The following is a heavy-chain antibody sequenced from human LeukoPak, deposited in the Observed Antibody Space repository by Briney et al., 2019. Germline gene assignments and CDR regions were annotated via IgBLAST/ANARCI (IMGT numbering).Heavy chain of an antibody. Sequence: SETLSLTCTVSGGSISSYYWSWIRQPPGKRLEWIGEINHSGSTNYNPSLKSRVTISVDTSKNQFSLKLSSVTAADTAVYYCARGRSSGWHRGGFQHWGQGTLVTVSS. CDR1: GGSISSYY. D-gene: IGHD6-19*01. CDR2: INHSGST. J-gene: IGHJ1*01. CDR3: ARGRSSGWHRGGFQH. V-gene: IGHV4-34*01.